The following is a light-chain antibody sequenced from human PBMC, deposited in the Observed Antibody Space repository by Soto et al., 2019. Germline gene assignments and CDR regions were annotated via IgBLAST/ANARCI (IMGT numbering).Light chain of an antibody. Sequence: EIVLTQSPGTLSLSPGDRATLSCRASQSVSSSYLAWYQQKPGQAPRLLIYGASNRATGIPDRFSGSGSGTDFTLTISRLEPEDFAVYYCQQYGSSPPQTFGQGTKV. CDR3: QQYGSSPPQT. V-gene: IGKV3-20*01. J-gene: IGKJ1*01. CDR2: GAS. CDR1: QSVSSSY.